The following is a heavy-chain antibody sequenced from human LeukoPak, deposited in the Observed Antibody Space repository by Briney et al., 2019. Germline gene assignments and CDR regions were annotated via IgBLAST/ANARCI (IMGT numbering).Heavy chain of an antibody. D-gene: IGHD3-10*01. CDR1: GFSISSYW. CDR2: IKKQGSEK. CDR3: VRHAYYVFDI. V-gene: IGHV3-7*01. Sequence: GGSLRLSCEASGFSISSYWMTWVRQAPGKGLEWVANIKKQGSEKYYVDSVKGRFTIARDNAKNSLYLQMNNLRAEDTAMYYCVRHAYYVFDIWGQGTMATVSS. J-gene: IGHJ3*02.